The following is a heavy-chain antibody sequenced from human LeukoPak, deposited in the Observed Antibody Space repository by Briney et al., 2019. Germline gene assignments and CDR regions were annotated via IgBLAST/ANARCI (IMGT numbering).Heavy chain of an antibody. CDR2: INPNSGGT. D-gene: IGHD2-2*01. Sequence: ASVKVSCKASGYTFTGYYMHWVRQAPGQGLEWMGRINPNSGGTNYAQKFQGRVTMTRDTSISTAYMELSRLRSDDTAVYYCARGVPYYYYMDVWGKGTTVTISS. CDR3: ARGVPYYYYMDV. CDR1: GYTFTGYY. V-gene: IGHV1-2*06. J-gene: IGHJ6*03.